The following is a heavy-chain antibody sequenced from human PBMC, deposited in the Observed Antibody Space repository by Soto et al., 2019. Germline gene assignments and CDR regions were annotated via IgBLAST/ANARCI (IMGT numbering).Heavy chain of an antibody. D-gene: IGHD3-10*01. J-gene: IGHJ6*02. CDR3: ARGGPHYYGSGSYYVCYYYGMDV. V-gene: IGHV4-31*03. CDR2: IYYSGST. CDR1: GGSISSGGYY. Sequence: LSLTCTVSGGSISSGGYYWSWIRQHPGKGLEWIGYIYYSGSTYYNPSLKSRVTISVDTSKNQFSLKLSSVTAADTAVYYCARGGPHYYGSGSYYVCYYYGMDVWGQGTTVTVSS.